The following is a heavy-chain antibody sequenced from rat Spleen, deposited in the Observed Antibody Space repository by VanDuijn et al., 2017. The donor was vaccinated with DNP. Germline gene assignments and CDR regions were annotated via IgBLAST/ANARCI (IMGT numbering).Heavy chain of an antibody. D-gene: IGHD4-3*01. V-gene: IGHV5-31*01. J-gene: IGHJ3*01. CDR2: IITSGGST. CDR1: GFTFNTYW. CDR3: ARPASGWFAY. Sequence: EVQLVESGGGLVQPGRSLKLSCVASGFTFNTYWMTWIRQVPGKGLEWVASIITSGGSTYYPDSVKGRFTISRDNAKNTLYLQMNSLRSEDMATYYCARPASGWFAYWGQGTLVTVSS.